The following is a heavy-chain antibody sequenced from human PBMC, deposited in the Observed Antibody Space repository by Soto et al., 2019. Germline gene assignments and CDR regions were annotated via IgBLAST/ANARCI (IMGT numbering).Heavy chain of an antibody. V-gene: IGHV3-30*18. Sequence: GPLRLSCAASVFTFSSFGMHWVRQAPGKGLEWVAVISYDGTEEKYADSVKGRATVSRDNSKNTVYLQMNRLRGDDSAIYYCAKGRFDVVTISPFDHWGQGTLVTVSS. D-gene: IGHD3-3*02. CDR1: VFTFSSFG. CDR2: ISYDGTEE. J-gene: IGHJ4*01. CDR3: AKGRFDVVTISPFDH.